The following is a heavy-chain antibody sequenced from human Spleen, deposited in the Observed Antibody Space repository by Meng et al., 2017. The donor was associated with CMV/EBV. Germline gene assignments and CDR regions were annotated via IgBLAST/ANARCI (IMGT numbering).Heavy chain of an antibody. CDR3: AGHRYSSGWYLHYFDY. J-gene: IGHJ4*02. CDR2: RYYSGSA. CDR1: GGSFSGYY. Sequence: SETLSLTCAVYGGSFSGYYWSWIRQPPGKGLDWIGSRYYSGSAYYNPSLKSRVTIFVDTSKNQFSLILSSVTAADTAVYYCAGHRYSSGWYLHYFDYWGQGTLVTVSS. D-gene: IGHD6-19*01. V-gene: IGHV4-34*01.